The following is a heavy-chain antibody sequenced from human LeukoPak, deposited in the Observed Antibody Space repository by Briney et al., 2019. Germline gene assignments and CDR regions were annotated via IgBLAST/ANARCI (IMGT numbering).Heavy chain of an antibody. J-gene: IGHJ4*02. V-gene: IGHV3-48*02. D-gene: IGHD5-24*01. CDR2: MSSGNGVK. CDR3: ARGDGYHHFDY. Sequence: GGSLRLSCAASGFTFSSYYMSWVRQAPGKGLEWVSFMSSGNGVKYYGESVKGRCTISRDDAQNSLFLHLSGLRDDDTAVYYCARGDGYHHFDYWGQGALVTVSS. CDR1: GFTFSSYY.